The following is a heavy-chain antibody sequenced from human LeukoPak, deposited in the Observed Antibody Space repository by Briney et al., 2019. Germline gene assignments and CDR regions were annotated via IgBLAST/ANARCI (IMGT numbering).Heavy chain of an antibody. CDR1: GGSISSGDYY. CDR2: VYHSGST. J-gene: IGHJ4*02. Sequence: SETLSLTCTVSGGSISSGDYYWSWIRQPPGKGLEWIGEVYHSGSTNYNPSLKSRVTISIDMSKSQFSLKLRSVTAADTAVYYCGAGDSYYFDYWGQGTLVTVSS. V-gene: IGHV4-39*07. D-gene: IGHD4-17*01. CDR3: GAGDSYYFDY.